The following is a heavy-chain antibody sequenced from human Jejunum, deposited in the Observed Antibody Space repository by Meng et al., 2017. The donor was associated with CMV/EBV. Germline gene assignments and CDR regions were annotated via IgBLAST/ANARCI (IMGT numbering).Heavy chain of an antibody. V-gene: IGHV1-2*02. J-gene: IGHJ5*02. CDR1: FTGDY. CDR3: AREGMYYYDTSGMKWFDP. CDR2: INPNSGGT. Sequence: FTGDYMHWGRQAPGKGLEWMGWINPNSGGTKYAQKFQGRVTMTTDTSISTAYMELSRLRSDDTAVYYCAREGMYYYDTSGMKWFDPWGQGTLVTVSS. D-gene: IGHD3-22*01.